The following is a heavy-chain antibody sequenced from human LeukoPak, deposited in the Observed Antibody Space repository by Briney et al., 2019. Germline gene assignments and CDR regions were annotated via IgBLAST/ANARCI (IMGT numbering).Heavy chain of an antibody. D-gene: IGHD6-13*01. CDR3: AKRLPISAAGTAQYLDY. CDR2: ISGSGGST. V-gene: IGHV3-23*01. Sequence: GGSLRLSCAASGLTFSRYAMSWVRQAPGKGLEWVSAISGSGGSTYYADSVKGRFTISRDKSKNTLYLQMNSLRAEDTAVYYCAKRLPISAAGTAQYLDYWGRGTLVTVSS. CDR1: GLTFSRYA. J-gene: IGHJ4*02.